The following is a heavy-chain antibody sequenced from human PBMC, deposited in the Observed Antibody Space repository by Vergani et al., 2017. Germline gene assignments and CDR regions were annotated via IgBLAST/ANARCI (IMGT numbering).Heavy chain of an antibody. Sequence: EVQLLESGGGLVQPGGSLRLSCAASGFTFVSYAMSWVRQAPGKGLEWVSAISGSGSRTYYADSVKGRSAISRDNSKNTLYLQMSSLRAEDSAVYYCAKDRDFYSSSFTGWLDYWGQGTLVTVSS. D-gene: IGHD6-6*01. J-gene: IGHJ4*02. CDR1: GFTFVSYA. V-gene: IGHV3-23*01. CDR3: AKDRDFYSSSFTGWLDY. CDR2: ISGSGSRT.